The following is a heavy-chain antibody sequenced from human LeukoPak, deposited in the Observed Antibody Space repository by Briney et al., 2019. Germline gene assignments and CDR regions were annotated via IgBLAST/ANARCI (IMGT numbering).Heavy chain of an antibody. Sequence: PGGSLRLSCAASGFTFSSYAMSWVRQAPGKGLEWVSGINASGGGTKYADSVKGRVTISRDNSKNTLYLQMNSLRAEDAAVYYCTKDATHSSSPGDALDMWGQGTMVTVSS. CDR2: INASGGGT. D-gene: IGHD6-6*01. V-gene: IGHV3-23*01. CDR1: GFTFSSYA. J-gene: IGHJ3*02. CDR3: TKDATHSSSPGDALDM.